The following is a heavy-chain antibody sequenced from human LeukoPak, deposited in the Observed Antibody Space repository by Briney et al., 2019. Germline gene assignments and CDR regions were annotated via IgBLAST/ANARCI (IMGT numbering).Heavy chain of an antibody. CDR1: GYTFTGYY. D-gene: IGHD3-22*01. J-gene: IGHJ6*03. V-gene: IGHV1-2*02. CDR2: INPNSGGT. CDR3: ARDLSSHSRRYYYYYMDV. Sequence: ASVKVSCKASGYTFTGYYMHWVRQAPGQGLEWMGWINPNSGGTNYAQKFQGRVTMTRDTSISTAYMGLSRLRSDDTAVYYCARDLSSHSRRYYYYYMDVWGKGTTVTVSS.